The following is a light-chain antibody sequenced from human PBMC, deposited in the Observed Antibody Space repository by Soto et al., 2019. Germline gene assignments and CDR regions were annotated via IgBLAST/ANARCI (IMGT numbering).Light chain of an antibody. CDR3: QQSYSTPLSIT. Sequence: DSQLTQSPSSLSASVGDRVTITCRASQTIDNHLNWYQQKPGKAPALLIYAASSLQSGVPSRFSGSGSGTEFTLTISSMQPEDFATYYCQQSYSTPLSITFGQGTRLEIK. CDR1: QTIDNH. J-gene: IGKJ5*01. V-gene: IGKV1-39*01. CDR2: AAS.